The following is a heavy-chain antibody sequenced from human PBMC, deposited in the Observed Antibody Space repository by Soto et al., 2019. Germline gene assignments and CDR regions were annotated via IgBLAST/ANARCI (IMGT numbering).Heavy chain of an antibody. V-gene: IGHV4-31*03. Sequence: SETLSLTCTVSGGSIRSGGYYWSWVRQNPRRGLEWIGNIYYSGNTYYNPSLKSRLTISVDTSKNQFSLNLSSVTAADAAVYYCARDRLMATAGTARHYFGLDVWGQGTTVTVSS. CDR1: GGSIRSGGYY. D-gene: IGHD5-18*01. CDR2: IYYSGNT. CDR3: ARDRLMATAGTARHYFGLDV. J-gene: IGHJ6*02.